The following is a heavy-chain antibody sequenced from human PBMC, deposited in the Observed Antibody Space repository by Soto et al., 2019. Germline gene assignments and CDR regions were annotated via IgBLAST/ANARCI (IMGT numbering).Heavy chain of an antibody. D-gene: IGHD3-10*01. J-gene: IGHJ6*02. CDR1: GFTFSSYG. Sequence: GGSLRLSCAASGFTFSSYGMHWVRQAPGKGLEWVALISYDGSNKYYADSVKGRFTISRDNSKNTLYLQMSSLRAEDTAVFYCARDSRTHNYLYYYYGMDVWGQGTTVTVSS. CDR3: ARDSRTHNYLYYYYGMDV. CDR2: ISYDGSNK. V-gene: IGHV3-30*03.